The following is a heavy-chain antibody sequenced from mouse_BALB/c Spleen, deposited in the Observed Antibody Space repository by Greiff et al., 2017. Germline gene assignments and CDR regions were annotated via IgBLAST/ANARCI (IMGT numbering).Heavy chain of an antibody. CDR2: ISTYYGDA. CDR1: GYTFTDYA. D-gene: IGHD2-4*01. Sequence: QVQLKESGAELVRPGVSVKISCKGSGYTFTDYAMHWVKQSHAKSLEWIGVISTYYGDASYNQKFKGKATMTVDKSSSTAYMELARLTSEDSAIYYCARGGLRRRDWFAYWGQGTLVTVSA. CDR3: ARGGLRRRDWFAY. J-gene: IGHJ3*01. V-gene: IGHV1S137*01.